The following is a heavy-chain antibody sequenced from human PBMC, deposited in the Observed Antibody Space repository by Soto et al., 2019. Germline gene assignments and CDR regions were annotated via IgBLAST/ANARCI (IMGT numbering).Heavy chain of an antibody. J-gene: IGHJ4*02. V-gene: IGHV3-21*01. CDR2: ISSSSSYI. CDR3: ARVSRELWFGEFNTFDY. D-gene: IGHD3-10*01. CDR1: GFTFSSYS. Sequence: EVQLVESGGGLVKPGGSLRLSCAASGFTFSSYSMNWVRQAPGKGLEWVSSISSSSSYIYYADSVKGRFTISRDNAKKSLYLQMNSLRAEDTAVYYCARVSRELWFGEFNTFDYWGQGTLVTVSS.